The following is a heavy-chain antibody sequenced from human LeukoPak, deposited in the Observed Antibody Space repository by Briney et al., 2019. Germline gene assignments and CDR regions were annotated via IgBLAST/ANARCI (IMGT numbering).Heavy chain of an antibody. CDR2: IHYIGTT. CDR3: ARHLGGGNSAYWFDP. J-gene: IGHJ5*02. Sequence: SETLSLTCTVSGGSISTYYWSWIRQPPGKGLEWIGYIHYIGTTNYNPPLKSRVTMSVDTSKNKFSLKLSSVTAADTAVYFCARHLGGGNSAYWFDPWGQGTLVTVSS. CDR1: GGSISTYY. V-gene: IGHV4-59*08. D-gene: IGHD4-23*01.